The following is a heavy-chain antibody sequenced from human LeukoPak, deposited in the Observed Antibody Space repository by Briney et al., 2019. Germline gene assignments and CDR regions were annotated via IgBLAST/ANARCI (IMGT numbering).Heavy chain of an antibody. CDR2: ISWNSGSI. CDR1: GFTVSSNY. V-gene: IGHV3-9*01. D-gene: IGHD3-16*01. Sequence: QPGGSLRLSCAASGFTVSSNYMSWVRQAPGKGLEWVSVISWNSGSIGYADSVKGRFTISRDNAKNSLYLQMNSLRAEDTALYYCAKGLNYDYVWGSSTTLFTYGMDVWGQGTTVTVSS. CDR3: AKGLNYDYVWGSSTTLFTYGMDV. J-gene: IGHJ6*02.